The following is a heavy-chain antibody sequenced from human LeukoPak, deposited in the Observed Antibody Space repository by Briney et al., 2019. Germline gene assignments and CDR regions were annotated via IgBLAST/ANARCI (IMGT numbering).Heavy chain of an antibody. J-gene: IGHJ4*02. CDR3: ARGRYSFDY. CDR1: GFSLSGYW. V-gene: IGHV3-7*01. Sequence: PGGSLRLSCAASGFSLSGYWMSWVRQAPGKGLEWVARLHANGDEKNFVGSVQGRFTVSRDNAKNSLYLQMNSLRVEDTAVYYCARGRYSFDYLGQGTLVTVSS. D-gene: IGHD5-12*01. CDR2: LHANGDEK.